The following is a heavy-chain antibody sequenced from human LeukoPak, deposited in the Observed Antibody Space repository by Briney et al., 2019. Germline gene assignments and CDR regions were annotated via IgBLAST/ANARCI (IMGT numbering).Heavy chain of an antibody. CDR3: AKDSTDQLLSYYYYYYMDV. CDR1: GFTFSSYG. J-gene: IGHJ6*03. V-gene: IGHV3-30*02. Sequence: GGSLRLSCAASGFTFSSYGMHWVRQAPGKGLEWVAFIRYDGSNKYYADSVKGRFTISRDNSKYTLYLQMNSPRAEDTAVYYCAKDSTDQLLSYYYYYYMDVWGKGTTVTVSS. CDR2: IRYDGSNK. D-gene: IGHD2-2*01.